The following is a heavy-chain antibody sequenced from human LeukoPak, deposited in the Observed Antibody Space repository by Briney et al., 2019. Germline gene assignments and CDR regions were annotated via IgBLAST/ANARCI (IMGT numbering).Heavy chain of an antibody. CDR2: IILNNGAT. D-gene: IGHD1-14*01. J-gene: IGHJ4*02. CDR1: GFTFTDYY. CDR3: ATDGGNHNFDY. Sequence: ASVKDSCKASGFTFTDYYLHWVRQAPGQGLEWMGRIILNNGATNYAQKFQGGVTLTRDTSISTAYMELSRQTSDDTAVYYCATDGGNHNFDYWGQGTLVTVSS. V-gene: IGHV1-2*06.